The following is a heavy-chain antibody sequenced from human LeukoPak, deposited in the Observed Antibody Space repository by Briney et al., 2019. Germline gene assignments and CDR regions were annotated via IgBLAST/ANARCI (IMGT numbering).Heavy chain of an antibody. V-gene: IGHV4-59*01. J-gene: IGHJ3*02. CDR3: ARGPPFAGDAFDI. D-gene: IGHD2-21*01. CDR1: GGSISSYY. CDR2: IYYSGST. Sequence: SETLSLTCTVSGGSISSYYWSWIRQPAGKGLEWIGYIYYSGSTNYNPSLKSRVTISVDTSKNQFSLKLSPVTAADTAVYYCARGPPFAGDAFDIWGQGTMVTVSS.